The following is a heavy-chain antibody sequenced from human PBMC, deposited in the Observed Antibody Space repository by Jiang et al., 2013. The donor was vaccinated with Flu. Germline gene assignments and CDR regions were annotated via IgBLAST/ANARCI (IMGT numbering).Heavy chain of an antibody. D-gene: IGHD2-21*02. CDR1: GYTFTSYD. J-gene: IGHJ4*02. Sequence: GAEVKKPGASVKVSCKASGYTFTSYDINWVRQATGQGLEWMGWMNPNSGNTGYAQKFQGRVTMTRNTSISTAYMEPSSLRSEDTAVYYCARSYRVVVTAHLGYWGQGTLVTVSS. CDR3: ARSYRVVVTAHLGY. V-gene: IGHV1-8*01. CDR2: MNPNSGNT.